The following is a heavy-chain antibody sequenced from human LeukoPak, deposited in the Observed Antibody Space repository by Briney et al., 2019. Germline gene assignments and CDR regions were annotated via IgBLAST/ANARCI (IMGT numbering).Heavy chain of an antibody. V-gene: IGHV3-11*01. CDR3: ARAPRDCAEECHTGYCDG. D-gene: IGHD2-8*02. CDR2: ISNKGATK. CDR1: GFNFTAYY. J-gene: IGHJ1*01. Sequence: GGSLRLSCATSGFNFTAYYMNWIRQAPGKGLEWVASISNKGATKSYAESLKGRFTISRDNTEKTVSLQMNSLRDEDTALYYCARAPRDCAEECHTGYCDGWGQGTLVTVSS.